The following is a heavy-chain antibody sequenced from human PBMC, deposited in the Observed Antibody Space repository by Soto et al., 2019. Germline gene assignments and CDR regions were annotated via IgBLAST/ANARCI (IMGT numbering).Heavy chain of an antibody. D-gene: IGHD3-10*01. Sequence: QVQVVQSGAEVKKPGSSVKVSCKTSGGSFMSQAISWVRQAPGQGPEWMGGIIPFSGTVTYTQRFQGRLTLTADEPMKTAYMELSSLRSEDTAVYYCARGSYDSYAGFFGMDVWGQGTKVTVS. CDR1: GGSFMSQA. CDR2: IIPFSGTV. J-gene: IGHJ6*02. CDR3: ARGSYDSYAGFFGMDV. V-gene: IGHV1-69*01.